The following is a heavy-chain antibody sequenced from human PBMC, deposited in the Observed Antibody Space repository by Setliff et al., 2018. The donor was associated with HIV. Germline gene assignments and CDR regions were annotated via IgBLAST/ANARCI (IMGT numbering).Heavy chain of an antibody. CDR3: ARAAYSGTYLWEPASDL. D-gene: IGHD1-26*01. CDR2: VFVTGPT. V-gene: IGHV4-61*09. J-gene: IGHJ2*01. Sequence: SETLSLTCTVSGGSMRSGSHFWSWIRQPAGKGLEWLSHVFVTGPTNYNSALGSRITISVEPTKNQFSLNLASATAADAAVYYCARAAYSGTYLWEPASDLWGPGTLVTVSS. CDR1: GGSMRSGSHF.